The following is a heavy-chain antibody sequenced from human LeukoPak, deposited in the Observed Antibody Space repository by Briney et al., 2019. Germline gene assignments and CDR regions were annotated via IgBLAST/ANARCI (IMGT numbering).Heavy chain of an antibody. Sequence: SVKVSCKASGGTFSSYAISWVRQAPGQGLEWMGRIIPILGIANYAQKFQGRVMITADKSTSTAYMELSSLRSEDTAVYYCAREPEYSSNWFDPWGQGTLVTVSS. CDR2: IIPILGIA. D-gene: IGHD6-6*01. V-gene: IGHV1-69*04. J-gene: IGHJ5*02. CDR1: GGTFSSYA. CDR3: AREPEYSSNWFDP.